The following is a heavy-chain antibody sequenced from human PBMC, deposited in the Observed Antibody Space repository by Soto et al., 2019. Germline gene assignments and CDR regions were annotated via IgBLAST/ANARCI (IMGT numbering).Heavy chain of an antibody. CDR3: ARIAVAGTRFDY. V-gene: IGHV4-4*02. CDR2: IYHSGST. Sequence: QVQLQESGPGLVKPSGTLSLTCAVSGGSISSSNWWSWVRQPPGKGLEWIGEIYHSGSTNYNPSRKRRVTISVDKSKNQVALKLCSVTAADAAVYYCARIAVAGTRFDYWGQGTLVTVSS. CDR1: GGSISSSNW. D-gene: IGHD6-19*01. J-gene: IGHJ4*02.